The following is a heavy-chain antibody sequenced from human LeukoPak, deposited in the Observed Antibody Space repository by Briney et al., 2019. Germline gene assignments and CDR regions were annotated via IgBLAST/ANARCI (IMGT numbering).Heavy chain of an antibody. Sequence: SETLSLTCTVSGGSISRGSYHWSCIRQPAGKGLEWIGRIYTTGSTNYNPSLKSRVTISLDMSKNQFSLKLDSVTAADTAVYYCAREGAGGYWGQGTLVTVSS. CDR1: GGSISRGSYH. CDR2: IYTTGST. CDR3: AREGAGGY. J-gene: IGHJ4*02. V-gene: IGHV4-61*02. D-gene: IGHD1-26*01.